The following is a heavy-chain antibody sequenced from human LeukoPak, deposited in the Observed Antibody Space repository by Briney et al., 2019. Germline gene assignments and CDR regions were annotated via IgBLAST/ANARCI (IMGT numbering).Heavy chain of an antibody. CDR2: ISADGHYK. V-gene: IGHV3-21*01. J-gene: IGHJ3*02. CDR1: GFSFSNFG. Sequence: GGSLRLSCATSGFSFSNFGMNWVRQAPGEGLEWVSCISADGHYKFYADSVQGRFTISRDNAKNSLYLQMNSLRAEDTAVYYCANSQGYGDYVDAFDIWGQGTMVTVSS. CDR3: ANSQGYGDYVDAFDI. D-gene: IGHD4-17*01.